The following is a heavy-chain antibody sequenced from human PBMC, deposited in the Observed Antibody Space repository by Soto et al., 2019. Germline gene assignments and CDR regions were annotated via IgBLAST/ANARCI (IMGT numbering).Heavy chain of an antibody. Sequence: GASVKVSCKASGYTFTSYGISWVRQAPGQGLEWMGWISAYNGNTNYAQKLQGRVTMTTDTSTSTAYMELRSLRSDDTAVYYCARYYDFWSGYRYTVYYYYGMDVWGQGTTVTVSS. CDR1: GYTFTSYG. D-gene: IGHD3-3*01. CDR2: ISAYNGNT. J-gene: IGHJ6*02. CDR3: ARYYDFWSGYRYTVYYYYGMDV. V-gene: IGHV1-18*01.